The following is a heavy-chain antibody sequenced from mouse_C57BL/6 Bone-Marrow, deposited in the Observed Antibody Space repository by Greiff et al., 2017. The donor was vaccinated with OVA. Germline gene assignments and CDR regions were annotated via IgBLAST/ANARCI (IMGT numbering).Heavy chain of an antibody. D-gene: IGHD1-1*02. J-gene: IGHJ3*01. CDR2: IYPRSGNT. CDR3: ARSELWQAWFAY. V-gene: IGHV1-81*01. Sequence: QVQLQQSGAELARPGASVKLSCKASGYTFTSYGISWVKQRTGQGLEWIGEIYPRSGNTYYNEKFKGKATLTADKSSSTAYMELRSLTSEDSAVYFYARSELWQAWFAYWGQGTLVTVSA. CDR1: GYTFTSYG.